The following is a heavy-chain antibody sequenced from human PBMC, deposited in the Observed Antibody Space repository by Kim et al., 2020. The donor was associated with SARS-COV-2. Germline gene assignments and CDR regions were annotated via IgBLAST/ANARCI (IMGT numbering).Heavy chain of an antibody. CDR1: GYTFTSYA. CDR3: ARDPMKGYYYDSSGQNWVDP. CDR2: INTNTGNP. J-gene: IGHJ5*02. Sequence: ASVKVSCKASGYTFTSYAMNWVRQAPGQGLEWMGWINTNTGNPTYAQGFTGRFVFSLDTSVSTAYLQISSLKAEDTAVYYCARDPMKGYYYDSSGQNWVDPWGQGTLVTVSS. V-gene: IGHV7-4-1*02. D-gene: IGHD3-22*01.